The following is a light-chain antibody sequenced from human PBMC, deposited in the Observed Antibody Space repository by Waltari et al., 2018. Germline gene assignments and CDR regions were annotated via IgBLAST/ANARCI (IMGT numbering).Light chain of an antibody. CDR1: ALPKHD. J-gene: IGLJ3*02. Sequence: SYELTQPPSVSVSPGQTARVTCPGDALPKHDAYWYQQKPGQAPLLVIYKDSDRPSGIPKRFSGSSSGTTVTLTISGVKAEDEADYYCQSADSSGTYWLFGGGTTLTVL. V-gene: IGLV3-25*03. CDR3: QSADSSGTYWL. CDR2: KDS.